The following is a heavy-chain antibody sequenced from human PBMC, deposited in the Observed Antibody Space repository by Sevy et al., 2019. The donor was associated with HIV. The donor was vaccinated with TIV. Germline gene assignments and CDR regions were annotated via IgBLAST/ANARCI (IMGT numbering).Heavy chain of an antibody. CDR1: GFIFSDYT. D-gene: IGHD6-13*01. CDR3: ARSLSSSWHYFDY. J-gene: IGHJ4*02. V-gene: IGHV3-30*04. CDR2: ISYDGSFT. Sequence: GGSLRLSCAASGFIFSDYTLHWVRQAPGTGLEWVAVISYDGSFTYYADSVEGRFTISRDNPKNTLFLQMNSLRHEDTAVYYCARSLSSSWHYFDYWGQGTLVTVSS.